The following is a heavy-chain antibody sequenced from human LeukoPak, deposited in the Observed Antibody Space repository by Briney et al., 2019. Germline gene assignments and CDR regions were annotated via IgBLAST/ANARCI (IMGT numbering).Heavy chain of an antibody. J-gene: IGHJ4*02. V-gene: IGHV1-2*02. CDR2: INPNTGGT. D-gene: IGHD1-26*01. CDR1: GYTFTGYY. CDR3: ARGEVVGRKKPPEI. Sequence: GASVKVSCKASGYTFTGYYVHWVRQAPGQGLEWMGWINPNTGGTNYAQNFQGRVTMARDTSISTAYMELSRLRSDDTAMYYCARGEVVGRKKPPEIWGQGTLVTVSS.